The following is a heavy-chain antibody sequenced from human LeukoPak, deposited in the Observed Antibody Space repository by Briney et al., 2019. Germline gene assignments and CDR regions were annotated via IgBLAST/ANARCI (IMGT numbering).Heavy chain of an antibody. CDR2: ISSSSSTI. J-gene: IGHJ4*02. V-gene: IGHV3-48*01. Sequence: GGSLRLSCAASGFTFSSYSMNWVRQAPGKGLEWVSYISSSSSTIYYADSVKGRFTISRDNAKNSLYLQMNSLRAEDTAVYYCARDQKVTASDYWGQGTLVIVSS. CDR1: GFTFSSYS. D-gene: IGHD2-21*02. CDR3: ARDQKVTASDY.